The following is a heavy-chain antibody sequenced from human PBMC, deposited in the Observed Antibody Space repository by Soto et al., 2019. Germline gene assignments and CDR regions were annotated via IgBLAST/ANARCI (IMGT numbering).Heavy chain of an antibody. J-gene: IGHJ6*02. Sequence: VGSLRLSCAVSGFTFNTFAMHWVRQAPGKGLEWVAVISYYGININYPDSVKGRFTISRDNSKSTLYLQMDSLRPEDTAVYYCARDGEPMQFRTRTTSNYGMDVWGQGTTVTVS. CDR2: ISYYGINI. CDR3: ARDGEPMQFRTRTTSNYGMDV. D-gene: IGHD1-1*01. V-gene: IGHV3-30-3*01. CDR1: GFTFNTFA.